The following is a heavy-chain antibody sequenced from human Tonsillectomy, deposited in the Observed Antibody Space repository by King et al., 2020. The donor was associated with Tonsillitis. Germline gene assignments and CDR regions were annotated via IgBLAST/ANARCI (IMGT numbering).Heavy chain of an antibody. Sequence: VQLVESGGGVVQPGGSLRLSCAASGFTFSSYGMHWVRQAPGKGLEWVAFIRYDGSNKYYADSVKGRLTISRDNSKNTLYLQMNSLRAEDTAVYYCAKDRPPPPFSPMVVVGPYHWFDPWGQGTPVTVSS. CDR1: GFTFSSYG. V-gene: IGHV3-30*02. J-gene: IGHJ5*02. CDR3: AKDRPPPPFSPMVVVGPYHWFDP. CDR2: IRYDGSNK. D-gene: IGHD3-22*01.